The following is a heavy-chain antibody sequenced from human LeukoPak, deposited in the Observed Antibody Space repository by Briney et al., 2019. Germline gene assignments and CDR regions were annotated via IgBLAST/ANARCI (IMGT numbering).Heavy chain of an antibody. CDR1: GFTFSSYG. CDR3: TTDTAMVTDY. V-gene: IGHV3-15*01. D-gene: IGHD5-18*01. Sequence: GGSLRLSCAASGFTFSSYGMHWVRQAPGKGLEWVGRIKSKTDGGTTDYAAPVKGRSTISRDDSKNTLYLQMNSLKTEDTAVYYCTTDTAMVTDYWGQGTLVTVSS. J-gene: IGHJ4*02. CDR2: IKSKTDGGTT.